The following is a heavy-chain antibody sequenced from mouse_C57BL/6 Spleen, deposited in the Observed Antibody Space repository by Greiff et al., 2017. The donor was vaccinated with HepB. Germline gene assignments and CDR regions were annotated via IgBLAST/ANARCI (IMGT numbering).Heavy chain of an antibody. CDR2: ISDGGSYT. CDR1: GFTFSSYA. Sequence: EVKVVESGGGLVKPGGSLKLSCAASGFTFSSYAMSWVRQTPEKRLEWVATISDGGSYTYYPDNVKGRFTISRDNAKNNLYLQMSHLKSEDTAMYYCARDPFITTVVAPRGFAYWGQGTLVTVSA. J-gene: IGHJ3*01. V-gene: IGHV5-4*01. D-gene: IGHD1-1*01. CDR3: ARDPFITTVVAPRGFAY.